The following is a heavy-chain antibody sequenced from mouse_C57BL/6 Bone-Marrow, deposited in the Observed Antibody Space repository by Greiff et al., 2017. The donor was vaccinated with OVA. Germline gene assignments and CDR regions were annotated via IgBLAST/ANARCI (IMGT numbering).Heavy chain of an antibody. CDR2: ISDGGSYT. Sequence: EVKLMESGGGLVKPGGSLKLSCAASGFTFSSYAMSWVRQTPEKRLEWVATISDGGSYTYYPDNVKGRFTISRDNATNNLYLQMSHMKSEDAAMYYCARDRGGYPSAYWGQGTLVTVSA. CDR3: ARDRGGYPSAY. D-gene: IGHD2-2*01. V-gene: IGHV5-4*01. J-gene: IGHJ3*01. CDR1: GFTFSSYA.